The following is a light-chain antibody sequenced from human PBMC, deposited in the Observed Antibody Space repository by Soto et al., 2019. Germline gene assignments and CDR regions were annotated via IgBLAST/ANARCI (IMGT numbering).Light chain of an antibody. CDR1: SGHITYA. Sequence: QSALTQSPSASASLGASVKLTCTLSSGHITYAIAWHQHQPDKGPRYLMRLNSDGSHNKGDGIPDRFSGSSSGAERYLTISSLQSEDEADYYCQTWGTGFRVFGGGTKLTVL. V-gene: IGLV4-69*01. CDR2: LNSDGSH. J-gene: IGLJ3*02. CDR3: QTWGTGFRV.